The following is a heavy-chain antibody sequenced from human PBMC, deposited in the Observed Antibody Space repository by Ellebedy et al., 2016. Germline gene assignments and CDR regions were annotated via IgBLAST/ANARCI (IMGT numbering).Heavy chain of an antibody. CDR2: IYYSGST. CDR3: ARGMGLAPH. Sequence: SETLSLTCTVSGGSISSYYWSWIRQPPGKGLEWIGYIYYSGSTNYNPSLKSRVTISVDTSKNQFSLKLSSVTAADTAVYYCARGMGLAPHWGQGTLVTVSS. V-gene: IGHV4-59*12. CDR1: GGSISSYY. D-gene: IGHD1-26*01. J-gene: IGHJ1*01.